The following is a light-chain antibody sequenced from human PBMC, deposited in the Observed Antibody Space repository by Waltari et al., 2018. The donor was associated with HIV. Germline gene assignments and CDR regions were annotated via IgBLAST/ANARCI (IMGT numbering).Light chain of an antibody. CDR3: SSYTIRTTLE. Sequence: QSALTQPASVSGSPGQSLTISCTATSSDVGPYNSASWYQQHPGEAPKLISYDVSNRPSGVSNRFSGSKSGNTASLTISGLQAEDEADYYCSSYTIRTTLEFGGGTKLTVL. CDR2: DVS. CDR1: SSDVGPYNS. J-gene: IGLJ2*01. V-gene: IGLV2-14*03.